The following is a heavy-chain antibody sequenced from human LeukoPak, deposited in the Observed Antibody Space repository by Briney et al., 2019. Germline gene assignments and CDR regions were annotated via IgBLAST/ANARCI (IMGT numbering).Heavy chain of an antibody. D-gene: IGHD6-19*01. CDR2: IYHSGST. CDR3: ARPQSSLGCFWYFDL. V-gene: IGHV4-38-2*02. Sequence: SETLSLTCTVSGSSFSGAYYWGWIRQSPGKGLEWIGSIYHSGSTYSNPSLESRVTISVDTSKNQFTLKLSSVTATDTAVYYCARPQSSLGCFWYFDLWGPGTLVTVSS. J-gene: IGHJ2*01. CDR1: GSSFSGAYY.